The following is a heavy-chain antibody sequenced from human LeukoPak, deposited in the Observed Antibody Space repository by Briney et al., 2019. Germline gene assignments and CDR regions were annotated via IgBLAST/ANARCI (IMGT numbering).Heavy chain of an antibody. V-gene: IGHV4-4*02. CDR1: GGSTSSSNW. Sequence: SGTPSLTCAVSGGSTSSSNWWSWVRQPPGKGLEWIGEIYHSGSTNYNPSLKSRVTISVDKSKNQFSLKLSSVTAADTAVYYCARLDSSGYYLDYYFDYWGQGTLVTVSS. D-gene: IGHD3-22*01. CDR2: IYHSGST. CDR3: ARLDSSGYYLDYYFDY. J-gene: IGHJ4*02.